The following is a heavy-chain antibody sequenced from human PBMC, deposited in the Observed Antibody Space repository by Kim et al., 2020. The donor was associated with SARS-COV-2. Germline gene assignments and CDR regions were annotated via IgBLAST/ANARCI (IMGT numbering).Heavy chain of an antibody. CDR2: ISAYNGNT. CDR1: GYTFTSYG. Sequence: ASVKVSCKASGYTFTSYGISWVRQAPGQGLEWMGWISAYNGNTNYAQKLQGRVTMTTDTSTSTAYMELRSLRSDDTAVYYCARAPSGRQVWGSYRSVCPGCMDVWGQGPTVTVSS. D-gene: IGHD3-16*02. CDR3: ARAPSGRQVWGSYRSVCPGCMDV. J-gene: IGHJ6*02. V-gene: IGHV1-18*04.